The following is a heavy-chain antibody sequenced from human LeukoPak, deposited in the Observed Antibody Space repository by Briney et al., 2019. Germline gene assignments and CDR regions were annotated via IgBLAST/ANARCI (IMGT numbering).Heavy chain of an antibody. CDR3: AREESVWSIYYYYYMDV. J-gene: IGHJ6*03. Sequence: PGGSLRLSCAASGFTFDDYAMHWVRQAPGKGLEWVSGISWNSGSIGYADSVKGRFTISRDNAKNTLYLQMNSLRAEDTAVYYCAREESVWSIYYYYYMDVWGKGTTVTISS. CDR2: ISWNSGSI. D-gene: IGHD2-8*01. CDR1: GFTFDDYA. V-gene: IGHV3-9*01.